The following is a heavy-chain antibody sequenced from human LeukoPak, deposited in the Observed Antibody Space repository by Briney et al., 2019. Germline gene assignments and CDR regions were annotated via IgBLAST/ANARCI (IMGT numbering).Heavy chain of an antibody. D-gene: IGHD6-13*01. Sequence: GGSLRLSCAASGFTFSSYSMNWVRQAPGKGLEWVSYISSSGTTIYYADSVKGRFIISRDNAKNSLYLQMNSLRDEDTAVYYCARVWGLAVAGGEIEYWGQGTLVTVSS. CDR1: GFTFSSYS. CDR2: ISSSGTTI. J-gene: IGHJ4*02. CDR3: ARVWGLAVAGGEIEY. V-gene: IGHV3-48*02.